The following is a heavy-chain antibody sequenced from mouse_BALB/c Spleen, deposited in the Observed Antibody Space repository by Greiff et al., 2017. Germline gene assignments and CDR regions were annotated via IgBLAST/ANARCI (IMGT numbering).Heavy chain of an antibody. CDR1: GFTFSSYA. CDR3: SRDTPIYGFAY. V-gene: IGHV5-9-4*01. CDR2: ISSGGSYT. J-gene: IGHJ3*01. D-gene: IGHD1-1*01. Sequence: EVKLMESGGGLVKPGGSLKLSCAASGFTFSSYAMSWVRQSPGKRLEWVAEISSGGSYTYYPDTVTGRFTISRDNATNTLYLEMRSRRSEDTAMYYCSRDTPIYGFAYWGQGTLVTVSA.